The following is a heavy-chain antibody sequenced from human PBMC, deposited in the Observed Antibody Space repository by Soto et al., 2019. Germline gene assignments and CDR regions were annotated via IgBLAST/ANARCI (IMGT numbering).Heavy chain of an antibody. D-gene: IGHD4-4*01. Sequence: PGGSLRLSCAASGFSFSSLAMSWVRQAPGKGLEWVSSISGRGVDTLYADSVKGRFTISRDNTTNTLYLQVNSLRAEDTAVYYCAKDQTDVTLFDYWGQGTLVTVSS. CDR3: AKDQTDVTLFDY. CDR1: GFSFSSLA. J-gene: IGHJ4*02. CDR2: ISGRGVDT. V-gene: IGHV3-23*01.